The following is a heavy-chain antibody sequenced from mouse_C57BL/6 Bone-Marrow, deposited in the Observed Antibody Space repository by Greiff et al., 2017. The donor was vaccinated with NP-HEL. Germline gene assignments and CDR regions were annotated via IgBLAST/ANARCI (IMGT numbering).Heavy chain of an antibody. CDR3: ARDYSNYEYFDV. CDR1: GYSITSGYY. V-gene: IGHV3-6*01. CDR2: ISYDGSN. J-gene: IGHJ1*03. D-gene: IGHD2-5*01. Sequence: EVKLMESGPGLVKPSQSLSLTCSVTGYSITSGYYWNWIRQFPGNKLEWMGYISYDGSNNYNPSLKNRISITRDTSKNQFFLKLNSVTTEDTATYYCARDYSNYEYFDVWGTGTTVTVSS.